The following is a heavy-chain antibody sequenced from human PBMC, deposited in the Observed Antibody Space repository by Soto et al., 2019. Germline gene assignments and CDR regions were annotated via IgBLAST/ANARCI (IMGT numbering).Heavy chain of an antibody. Sequence: SETLSLTCTVSGGSISSYYWSWIRQPPGKGLEWIGYIYYSGSTNYNPSLKSRVTISVDTSKNQFSLKLSSVTAADTAVYYCATTSGELSDPFDPWGQGTLVTVS. CDR3: ATTSGELSDPFDP. D-gene: IGHD2-15*01. CDR1: GGSISSYY. J-gene: IGHJ5*02. CDR2: IYYSGST. V-gene: IGHV4-59*08.